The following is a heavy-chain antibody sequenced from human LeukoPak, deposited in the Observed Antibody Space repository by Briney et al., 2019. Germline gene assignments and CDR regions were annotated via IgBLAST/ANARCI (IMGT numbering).Heavy chain of an antibody. CDR3: ARHPSYGYTDY. D-gene: IGHD5-12*01. Sequence: SETLSLTCTVSGGSISSYYWSWIRQPPGKGLEWIGYIYYSGSTNYNPSLKSRVTISVDTSKNQFSLKLSSVTAADTAVYYCARHPSYGYTDYWGQGTLVTVSS. CDR1: GGSISSYY. V-gene: IGHV4-59*08. CDR2: IYYSGST. J-gene: IGHJ4*02.